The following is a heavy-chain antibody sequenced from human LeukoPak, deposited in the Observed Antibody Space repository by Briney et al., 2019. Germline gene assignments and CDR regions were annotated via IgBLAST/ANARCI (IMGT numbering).Heavy chain of an antibody. CDR2: IYYSGST. D-gene: IGHD6-13*01. CDR3: ARHYGAAAGIPPFDY. Sequence: PSETLSLTCTGSGVSISSSSYYWGGIRQPPGKGREGIGRIYYSGSTYYHPALKSRVTISVDTSKHQFSLKLSSVTAADTAVYYCARHYGAAAGIPPFDYWGQGTLVTVSS. J-gene: IGHJ4*02. CDR1: GVSISSSSYY. V-gene: IGHV4-39*01.